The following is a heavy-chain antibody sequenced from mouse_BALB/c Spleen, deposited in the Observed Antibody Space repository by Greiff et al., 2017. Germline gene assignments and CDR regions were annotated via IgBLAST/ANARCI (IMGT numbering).Heavy chain of an antibody. CDR2: IDPANGNT. Sequence: EVKLVESGAELVKPGASVKLSCTASGFNIKDTYMHWVKQRPEQGLEWIGRIDPANGNTKYDPKFQGKATITADTSSNTAYLQLSSLTSEDTAVYYCAREGEAYGSSYFDYWGQGTTLTVSS. CDR3: AREGEAYGSSYFDY. J-gene: IGHJ2*01. D-gene: IGHD1-1*01. V-gene: IGHV14-3*02. CDR1: GFNIKDTY.